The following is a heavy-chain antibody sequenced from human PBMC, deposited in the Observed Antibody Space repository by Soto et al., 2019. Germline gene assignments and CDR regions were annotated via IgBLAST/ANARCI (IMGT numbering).Heavy chain of an antibody. CDR1: GFTFDDYA. J-gene: IGHJ5*02. V-gene: IGHV3-9*01. D-gene: IGHD3-10*01. CDR2: ISWNSGSI. Sequence: GGSLRLSCAASGFTFDDYAMHWVRQAPGKGLEWVSGISWNSGSIGYADSVKGRFTISRDNAKNSLYLQMNSLRAEDTALYYCAKDTVRGVIIREGWFDPWGQGTLVTVSS. CDR3: AKDTVRGVIIREGWFDP.